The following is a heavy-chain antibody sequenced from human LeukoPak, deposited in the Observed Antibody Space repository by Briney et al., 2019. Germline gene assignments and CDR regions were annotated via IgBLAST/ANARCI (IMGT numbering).Heavy chain of an antibody. V-gene: IGHV3-21*01. CDR3: ARVRPLRFLEWLPQTYRYYMDV. J-gene: IGHJ6*03. Sequence: GGPLRLSCAASGFTFSSYSMNWVRQAPGKGLEWVSSISSSSSYIYYADSVKGRFTISRDNAKNSLYLQMNSLRAEDTAVYYCARVRPLRFLEWLPQTYRYYMDVWGKGTTVTVSS. CDR1: GFTFSSYS. D-gene: IGHD3-3*01. CDR2: ISSSSSYI.